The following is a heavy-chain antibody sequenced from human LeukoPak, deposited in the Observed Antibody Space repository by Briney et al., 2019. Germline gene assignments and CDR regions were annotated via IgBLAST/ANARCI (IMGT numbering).Heavy chain of an antibody. CDR2: IRGSGDNT. J-gene: IGHJ3*02. CDR1: GFSFNNYA. D-gene: IGHD3-22*01. V-gene: IGHV3-23*01. CDR3: ARESPTMIVVVIGAFDI. Sequence: PGGSLRLSCAASGFSFNNYAMSWVRQAPGKGPEWVSAIRGSGDNTYYADSVKGRFTISRDNSKNTLYLQMNSLRAEDTAVYYCARESPTMIVVVIGAFDIWGQGTMVTVSS.